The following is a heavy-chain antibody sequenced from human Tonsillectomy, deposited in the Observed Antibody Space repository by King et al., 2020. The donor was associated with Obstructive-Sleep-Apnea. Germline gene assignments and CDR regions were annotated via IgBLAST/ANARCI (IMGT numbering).Heavy chain of an antibody. Sequence: VQLVESGGGLVKPGGSLRLSCAASGFTFSDYYMSWIRQAPGKGLEWVSYISSSGSTIYYADSVKGRFTISRDNAKNSLYLQMNSLRAEDTAVYYCARDLPALDIVVVPAATEDYWGQGTLVTVSS. J-gene: IGHJ4*02. CDR3: ARDLPALDIVVVPAATEDY. CDR2: ISSSGSTI. V-gene: IGHV3-11*01. D-gene: IGHD2-2*03. CDR1: GFTFSDYY.